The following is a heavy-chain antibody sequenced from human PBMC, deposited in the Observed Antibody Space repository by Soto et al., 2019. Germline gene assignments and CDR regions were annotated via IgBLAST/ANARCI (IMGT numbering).Heavy chain of an antibody. J-gene: IGHJ3*02. V-gene: IGHV3-30*18. Sequence: GGSLRLSCAASGFTFSSYGMHWVRQAPGKGLEWVAVISYDGSNKYYADSVKGRFTISRDNSKNTLYLQMNSLRAEDTAVYYCAKDGNDFWSATDAFEIWGQGTMVTVSS. CDR2: ISYDGSNK. D-gene: IGHD3-3*01. CDR1: GFTFSSYG. CDR3: AKDGNDFWSATDAFEI.